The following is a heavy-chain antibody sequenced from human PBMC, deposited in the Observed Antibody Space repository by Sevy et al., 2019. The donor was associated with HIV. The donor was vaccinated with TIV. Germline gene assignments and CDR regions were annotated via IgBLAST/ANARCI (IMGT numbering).Heavy chain of an antibody. CDR1: GFTFSNSW. V-gene: IGHV3-7*04. J-gene: IGHJ4*02. D-gene: IGHD2-2*01. CDR3: TRVSRGTDDDY. CDR2: INPGGTEE. Sequence: GGSLRLSCAASGFTFSNSWMNWVRQAPGKGLEWVANINPGGTEEFYVDAVKGGFINSRDNAKTLLLLQMNSLRAEGTAVYYYTRVSRGTDDDYWGQGNLVPV.